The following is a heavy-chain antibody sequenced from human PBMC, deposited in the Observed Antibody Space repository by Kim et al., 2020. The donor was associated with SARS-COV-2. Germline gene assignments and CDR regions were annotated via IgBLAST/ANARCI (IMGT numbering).Heavy chain of an antibody. D-gene: IGHD4-4*01. Sequence: GGSLRLSCAASGFTFDDYGMSWVRQAPGKGLEWVSGINWNGGSTGYADSVEGRFTISRDNAKNSLYLQMNSLRAEDTALYHCARGRLDYNLWEYGMDVWGQGTTVTVSS. CDR3: ARGRLDYNLWEYGMDV. CDR1: GFTFDDYG. CDR2: INWNGGST. J-gene: IGHJ6*02. V-gene: IGHV3-20*01.